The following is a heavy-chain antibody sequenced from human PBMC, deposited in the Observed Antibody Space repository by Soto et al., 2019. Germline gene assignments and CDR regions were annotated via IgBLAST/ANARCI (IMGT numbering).Heavy chain of an antibody. D-gene: IGHD6-13*01. CDR3: ARGTAAAGRYYYDMDV. J-gene: IGHJ6*02. CDR2: INRNSGGT. CDR1: GYTFTGYY. Sequence: ASVKVSCKASGYTFTGYYMHWVRQAPGQGLEWMGWINRNSGGTNYAQKFQGWVTMTRDTSISTAYMELSRLRSDDTAVYYCARGTAAAGRYYYDMDVWGQGTTVTVSS. V-gene: IGHV1-2*04.